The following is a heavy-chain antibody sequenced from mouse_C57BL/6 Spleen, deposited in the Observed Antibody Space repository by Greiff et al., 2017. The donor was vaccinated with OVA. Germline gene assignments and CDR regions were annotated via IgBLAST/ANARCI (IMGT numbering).Heavy chain of an antibody. J-gene: IGHJ1*03. Sequence: DVMLVESGGGLVKPGGSLKLSCAASGFTFSSYAMSWVRQTPEKRLEWVATISDGGSYTYYPDNVKGRFTISRDNAKNNLYLQMSHLKSEDTAMYYCARGRGSSYGGYFDVWGTGTTVTVSS. CDR2: ISDGGSYT. D-gene: IGHD1-1*01. CDR3: ARGRGSSYGGYFDV. V-gene: IGHV5-4*03. CDR1: GFTFSSYA.